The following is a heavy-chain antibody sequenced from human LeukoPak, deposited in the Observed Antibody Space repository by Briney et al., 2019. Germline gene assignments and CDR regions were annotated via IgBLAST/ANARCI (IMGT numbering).Heavy chain of an antibody. CDR3: ARGPRSSDWYSVDY. CDR2: IYTSGST. D-gene: IGHD6-19*01. J-gene: IGHJ4*02. CDR1: GGSISNYY. V-gene: IGHV4-4*07. Sequence: PSGTLSLTCTVSGGSISNYYWSWIRQPAGKGLEWIGRIYTSGSTNYNPSLKSRVTMSVDTSKNQFSLKLSSVTAADTAVYYCARGPRSSDWYSVDYWGRGTLVTVSS.